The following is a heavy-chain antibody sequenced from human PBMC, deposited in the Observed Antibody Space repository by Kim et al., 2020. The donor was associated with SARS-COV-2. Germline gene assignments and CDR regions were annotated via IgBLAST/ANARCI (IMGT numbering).Heavy chain of an antibody. Sequence: ADSVKGRFTISRDNAKNSLYLQMNSLRAEDTAVYYCARTYGGYVLYYFDYWGQGTLVTVSS. CDR3: ARTYGGYVLYYFDY. J-gene: IGHJ4*02. V-gene: IGHV3-21*01. D-gene: IGHD5-12*01.